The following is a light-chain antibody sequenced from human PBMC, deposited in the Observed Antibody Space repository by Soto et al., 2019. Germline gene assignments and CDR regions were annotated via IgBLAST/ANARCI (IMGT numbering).Light chain of an antibody. CDR3: QQLDTFPRT. CDR1: QDISRS. CDR2: GAS. V-gene: IGKV1-9*01. Sequence: DIQLTQSPSFLSASVGDRVTITCRASQDISRSLDWYQQKPGKAPKVLIYGASTLQSGVPSRFRGSGSGTEFTLTISSLQPEDFATYYCQQLDTFPRTFGQGTRLE. J-gene: IGKJ5*01.